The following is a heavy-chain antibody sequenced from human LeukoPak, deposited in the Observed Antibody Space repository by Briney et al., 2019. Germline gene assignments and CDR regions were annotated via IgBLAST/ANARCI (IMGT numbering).Heavy chain of an antibody. J-gene: IGHJ6*03. CDR2: INQSGST. V-gene: IGHV4-34*01. D-gene: IGHD5-24*01. CDR3: VRVKEMETTFYYFYYYMDV. CDR1: GGSFSGYS. Sequence: PSETLSLTCAVYGGSFSGYSWSWIRQPPGKGLEWIGQINQSGSTNYSPSLKSRVTISVDTSKNQFSLRLSSVTAADTAVYYCVRVKEMETTFYYFYYYMDVWGKGTTVTVSS.